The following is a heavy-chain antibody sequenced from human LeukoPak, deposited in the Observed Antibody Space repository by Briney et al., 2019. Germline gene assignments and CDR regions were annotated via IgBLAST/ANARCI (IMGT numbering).Heavy chain of an antibody. D-gene: IGHD4-23*01. CDR1: GFTFSSYE. J-gene: IGHJ6*02. CDR2: ISGSGSTT. CDR3: ARGYGGDSGNGMDV. Sequence: GGSLRLSCAASGFTFSSYEMNWVCQAPGKGLERVLYISGSGSTTYHADSVKGRFTISRDNAKKSLYLQMNSLRAEDTAVYYCARGYGGDSGNGMDVWGQGTTVTVSS. V-gene: IGHV3-48*03.